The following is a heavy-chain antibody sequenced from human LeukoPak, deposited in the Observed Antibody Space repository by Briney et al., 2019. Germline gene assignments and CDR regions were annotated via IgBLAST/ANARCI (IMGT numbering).Heavy chain of an antibody. CDR2: ISGSGGST. CDR1: GLTISINY. CDR3: AKRGQYSSSWYLVDY. V-gene: IGHV3-23*01. D-gene: IGHD6-13*01. Sequence: PGGSLRLSCAASGLTISINYMNWVRQAPGKGLEWVSAISGSGGSTYYADSVKGRFTISRDNSKNTLYLQMNSLRAEDTAVYYCAKRGQYSSSWYLVDYWGQGTLVTVSS. J-gene: IGHJ4*02.